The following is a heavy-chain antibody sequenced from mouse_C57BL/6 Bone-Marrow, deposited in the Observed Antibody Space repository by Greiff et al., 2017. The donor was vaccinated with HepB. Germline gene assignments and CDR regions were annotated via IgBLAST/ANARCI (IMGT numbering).Heavy chain of an antibody. CDR1: GYSITSGYY. CDR3: ARPHYYGSSFV. V-gene: IGHV3-6*01. Sequence: ESGPGLVKPSQSLSLTCSVTGYSITSGYYWNWIRQFPGNKLEWMGYISYDGSNNYNPSLKNRTSITRDTSKNQFFLKLNSVTTEDTATYYCARPHYYGSSFVWGTGTTVTVSS. D-gene: IGHD1-1*01. J-gene: IGHJ1*03. CDR2: ISYDGSN.